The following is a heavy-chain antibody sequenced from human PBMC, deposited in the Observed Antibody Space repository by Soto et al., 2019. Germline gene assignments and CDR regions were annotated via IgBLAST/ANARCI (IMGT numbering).Heavy chain of an antibody. D-gene: IGHD3-3*01. CDR3: ARTRGYYDFWSGYPTPYYFDY. CDR1: GFSLSNARMG. J-gene: IGHJ4*02. CDR2: IFSNDEK. Sequence: QVTLKESGPVLVKPTETLTLTCTVSGFSLSNARMGVSWIRQPPGKALEWLAHIFSNDEKSYSTSLKSRLTISKYTSKSQVVLTMTNMDPVDTATYYCARTRGYYDFWSGYPTPYYFDYWGQGTLVTVSS. V-gene: IGHV2-26*01.